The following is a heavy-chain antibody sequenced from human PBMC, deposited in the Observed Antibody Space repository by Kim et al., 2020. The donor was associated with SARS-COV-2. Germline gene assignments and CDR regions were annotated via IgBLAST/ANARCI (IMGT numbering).Heavy chain of an antibody. J-gene: IGHJ4*02. CDR3: AREGEFDSSGYYLDY. D-gene: IGHD3-22*01. Sequence: QKFQGRVTITADESTSTAYMELSSLRSEDTAVYYCAREGEFDSSGYYLDYWGQGTLVTVSS. V-gene: IGHV1-69*01.